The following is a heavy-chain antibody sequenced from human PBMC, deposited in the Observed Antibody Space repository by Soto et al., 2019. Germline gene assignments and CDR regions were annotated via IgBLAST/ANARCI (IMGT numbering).Heavy chain of an antibody. V-gene: IGHV1-46*01. CDR3: ARGGGTLDS. Sequence: QVQLVQSGAEVKKSGASVKVSCKASGYTFINYAMYWVRQAPGQGLEWMGIISPRDGTTTYAQNFQDRVTMTRDTSTRTVYMELSSLRSEDTAVYYCARGGGTLDSWGQGTLVTVSS. CDR1: GYTFINYA. J-gene: IGHJ4*02. CDR2: ISPRDGTT.